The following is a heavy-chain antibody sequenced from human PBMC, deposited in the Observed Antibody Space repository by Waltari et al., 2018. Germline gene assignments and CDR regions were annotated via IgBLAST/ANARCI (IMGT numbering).Heavy chain of an antibody. J-gene: IGHJ5*02. V-gene: IGHV4-39*01. CDR2: IYYSGRT. CDR1: GGSIRSSSYY. D-gene: IGHD3-10*01. CDR3: ARQSRRDVGSGPWFDP. Sequence: QLQLQESGPGLVKPSATLSLTCTVSGGSIRSSSYYWGWIRQPPGKGLEWIGSIYYSGRTYYTPSLKSRVTISVDTSKNQFSRKLSSVTAADTAVYYCARQSRRDVGSGPWFDPWGQGTLVTVSS.